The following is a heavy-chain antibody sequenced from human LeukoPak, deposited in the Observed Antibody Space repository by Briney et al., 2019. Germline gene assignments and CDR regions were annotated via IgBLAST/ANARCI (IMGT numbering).Heavy chain of an antibody. V-gene: IGHV4-39*01. CDR3: ARGARSSSWYVPYYFDY. Sequence: SETLSLTCTVSGGSISSSSYYWGWIRQPPGKGLEWIGSIYYSGSTYYNQSPKSRVTISVDTSKNRFSLKLSSVTAADTAVYYCARGARSSSWYVPYYFDYWGQGTLVTVSS. CDR2: IYYSGST. CDR1: GGSISSSSYY. D-gene: IGHD6-13*01. J-gene: IGHJ4*02.